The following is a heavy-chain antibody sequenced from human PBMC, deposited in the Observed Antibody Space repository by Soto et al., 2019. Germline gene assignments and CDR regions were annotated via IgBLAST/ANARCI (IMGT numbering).Heavy chain of an antibody. CDR1: GGSFSGYY. V-gene: IGHV4-34*01. D-gene: IGHD2-21*02. Sequence: TSETLSLTCAVYGGSFSGYYWSWIRQPPGKGLEWIGEINHSGSTNYNPSLKSRVTISVDTSKNQFSLKLSSVTAADTAVYYCARGWDVVVTAMGHFDYWGQGTLVTVSS. CDR3: ARGWDVVVTAMGHFDY. CDR2: INHSGST. J-gene: IGHJ4*02.